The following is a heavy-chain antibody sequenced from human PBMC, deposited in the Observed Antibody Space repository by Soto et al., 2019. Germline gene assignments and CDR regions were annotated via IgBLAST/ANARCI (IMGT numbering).Heavy chain of an antibody. V-gene: IGHV3-30*18. CDR1: GFTFSSYG. Sequence: PGGSLRLSWAASGFTFSSYGRHWVRQAPGKGLELVAVISYDGSNKYYAESVNGRFTISRDNSKNTLYLQMNSLRVEDTAVYYCAKDREAVIPKSYFEYWGQGTLVTVSS. J-gene: IGHJ4*02. CDR2: ISYDGSNK. D-gene: IGHD3-22*01. CDR3: AKDREAVIPKSYFEY.